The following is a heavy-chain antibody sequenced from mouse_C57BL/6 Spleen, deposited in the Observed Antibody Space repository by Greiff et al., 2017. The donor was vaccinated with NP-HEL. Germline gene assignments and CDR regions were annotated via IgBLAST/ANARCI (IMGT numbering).Heavy chain of an antibody. J-gene: IGHJ2*01. V-gene: IGHV14-1*01. Sequence: VQLQQSGAELVRPGASVKLSCTASGFNIKDYYMHWVKQRPEQGLEWIGRIDPEDGDTEYAPKFQGKATMTADTSANTAYLQLSRLTSEDTAVEYCTKGKGGLDYWGQGTTLTRSS. CDR1: GFNIKDYY. D-gene: IGHD2-1*01. CDR2: IDPEDGDT. CDR3: TKGKGGLDY.